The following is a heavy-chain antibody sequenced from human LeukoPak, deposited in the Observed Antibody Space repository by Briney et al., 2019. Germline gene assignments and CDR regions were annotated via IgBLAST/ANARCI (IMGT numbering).Heavy chain of an antibody. D-gene: IGHD7-27*01. Sequence: PGGSLTLSCAASGFTFSSYEMNWVRQAPGKGLGWVSKISSSGTTIYYADSVKGRFTTSRDNAKNSLYLQLNSLRAEDTAVYYCARTNWGLGGAFDMWGQGTMVTVSS. CDR2: ISSSGTTI. V-gene: IGHV3-48*03. CDR1: GFTFSSYE. J-gene: IGHJ3*02. CDR3: ARTNWGLGGAFDM.